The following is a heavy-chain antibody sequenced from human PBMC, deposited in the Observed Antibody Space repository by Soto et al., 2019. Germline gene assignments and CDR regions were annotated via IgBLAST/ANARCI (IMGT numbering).Heavy chain of an antibody. V-gene: IGHV1-69*13. CDR2: IIPIFGTA. J-gene: IGHJ4*02. Sequence: SVKVSCKASGYTFTSRYMHWVRQAPGQGLEWMGGIIPIFGTANYAQKFQGRVTITADESTSTAYMELSSLRSEDTAVYYCARDDSGFSGSHYIDYFNYWGQGALVTVSS. D-gene: IGHD1-26*01. CDR1: GYTFTSRY. CDR3: ARDDSGFSGSHYIDYFNY.